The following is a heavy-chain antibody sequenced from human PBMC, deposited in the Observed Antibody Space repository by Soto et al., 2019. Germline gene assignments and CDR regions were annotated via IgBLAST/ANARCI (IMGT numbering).Heavy chain of an antibody. Sequence: QVQLVQSGAEEKKPGASVQVSCKASGYTFTSYAMHWVRQAPGQRLEWMGRINTGNGITKYSQKFQGRVTITRDTSASTAYMELSSLRSEDTAVEYCACDRLASHFYYYGMDVWGQGTTVTVSS. V-gene: IGHV1-3*05. CDR2: INTGNGIT. D-gene: IGHD6-19*01. CDR3: ACDRLASHFYYYGMDV. J-gene: IGHJ6*02. CDR1: GYTFTSYA.